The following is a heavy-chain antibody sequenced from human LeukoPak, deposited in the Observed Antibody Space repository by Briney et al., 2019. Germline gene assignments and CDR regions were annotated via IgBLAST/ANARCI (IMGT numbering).Heavy chain of an antibody. Sequence: PSETLSLTCTISGDSITRSNFYWGLIRQPPGKRLEWIGCIYYSGSTYYNPSLKCRVTMSVDTSKTQFSLKLSSVTAADTAVYYCASSRGSYFDYWGQGTLVTVSS. CDR1: GDSITRSNFY. CDR3: ASSRGSYFDY. D-gene: IGHD3-16*01. CDR2: IYYSGST. V-gene: IGHV4-39*01. J-gene: IGHJ4*02.